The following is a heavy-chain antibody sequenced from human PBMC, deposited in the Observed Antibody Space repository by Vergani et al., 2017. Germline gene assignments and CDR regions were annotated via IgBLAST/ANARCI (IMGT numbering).Heavy chain of an antibody. V-gene: IGHV1-18*01. CDR3: ARDDCSSTICYTDFGLDY. CDR2: ISAYNGDT. J-gene: IGHJ4*02. CDR1: GYTFTNYG. D-gene: IGHD2-2*02. Sequence: QVQLVQSGAEVKKPGASVKVSCKTSGYTFTNYGISWVRQAPGQGLEWMGWISAYNGDTKYAQKFQGRVIMTTDTSTSTAYMELRSLKSDDTAVYYCARDDCSSTICYTDFGLDYWGQGTLVTVSS.